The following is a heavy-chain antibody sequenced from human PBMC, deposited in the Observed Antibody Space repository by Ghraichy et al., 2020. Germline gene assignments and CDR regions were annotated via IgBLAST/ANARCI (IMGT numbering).Heavy chain of an antibody. J-gene: IGHJ4*02. V-gene: IGHV3-30*04. CDR2: ISPDGGIK. CDR3: SRGPTLRAPDYFDS. D-gene: IGHD4-17*01. CDR1: GFTFSSYI. Sequence: GGSLRLSCAASGFTFSSYILHWVRQVPGKGLEWVAVISPDGGIKIYADSVKDRFTISRDNAKNTMYLEMSDLRAEDTCIDYCSRGPTLRAPDYFDSWVQGLLVTVCS.